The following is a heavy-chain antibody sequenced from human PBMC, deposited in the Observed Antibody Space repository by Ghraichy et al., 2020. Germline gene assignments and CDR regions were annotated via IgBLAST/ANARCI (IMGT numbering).Heavy chain of an antibody. CDR1: GGSISSSSYY. CDR3: ARMGYNGYDFDY. J-gene: IGHJ4*02. D-gene: IGHD5-12*01. V-gene: IGHV4-39*07. Sequence: SETLSLTCTVSGGSISSSSYYWGWIRQPPGKGLEWIGSIYYSGSTYYNPSLKSRVTISVDTSKNQFSLKLSSVTAADAAVYYCARMGYNGYDFDYWGQGILVTVSS. CDR2: IYYSGST.